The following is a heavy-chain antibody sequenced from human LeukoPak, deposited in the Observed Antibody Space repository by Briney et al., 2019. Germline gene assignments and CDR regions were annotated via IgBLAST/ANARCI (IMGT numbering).Heavy chain of an antibody. CDR3: ARVKRKYQVLKPLHETPSHYFDY. CDR2: IYYSGST. J-gene: IGHJ4*02. V-gene: IGHV4-59*12. D-gene: IGHD2-2*01. Sequence: SETLSLTCTVSGGSISSYYWSWIRQPPGKGLEWIGYIYYSGSTNYNPSLKSRVTISVDSSKNQFSLKPSSVTAADTAMYYCARVKRKYQVLKPLHETPSHYFDYWXXGTLVTVSS. CDR1: GGSISSYY.